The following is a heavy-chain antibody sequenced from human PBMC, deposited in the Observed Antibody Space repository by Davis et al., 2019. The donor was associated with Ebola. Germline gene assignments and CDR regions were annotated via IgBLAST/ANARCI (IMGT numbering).Heavy chain of an antibody. D-gene: IGHD4-17*01. CDR3: ARMLVTTGAGYYGMDV. J-gene: IGHJ6*02. CDR1: GFTFSSYE. V-gene: IGHV3-30-3*01. Sequence: GESLKISCAASGFTFSSYEMNWVRQAPGKGLEWVAVISYDGSNKYYADSVKGRFTISRDNSKNTLYLQMNSLRAEDTAVYYCARMLVTTGAGYYGMDVWGQGTTVTVSS. CDR2: ISYDGSNK.